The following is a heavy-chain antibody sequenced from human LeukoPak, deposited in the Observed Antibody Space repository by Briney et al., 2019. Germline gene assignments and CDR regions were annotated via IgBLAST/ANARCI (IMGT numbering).Heavy chain of an antibody. CDR3: AGHAPISAAGTAPFDN. V-gene: IGHV4-59*08. CDR1: GGSVNNYY. CDR2: IYRGST. D-gene: IGHD6-13*01. J-gene: IGHJ4*02. Sequence: SETLSLTCTVSGGSVNNYYWSWIRQPPGKGLDWIGYIYRGSTKYNPSLKIRVTISMDTSQNQISLKLISVTAADTAVYYCAGHAPISAAGTAPFDNWGQGTLVTVSS.